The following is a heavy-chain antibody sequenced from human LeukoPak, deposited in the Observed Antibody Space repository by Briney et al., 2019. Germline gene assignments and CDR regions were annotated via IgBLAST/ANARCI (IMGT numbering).Heavy chain of an antibody. J-gene: IGHJ4*02. Sequence: GGSLRLSCAASGFTFSSYSMNWVRQAPGKGLEWVSSISSSSSYIYYADSVKGRFTISRDNAKKTVYLQMNSLRVGDTAVYYCAREVQRPLDYWGQGTLVTVSS. CDR2: ISSSSSYI. V-gene: IGHV3-21*01. CDR3: AREVQRPLDY. CDR1: GFTFSSYS. D-gene: IGHD1-1*01.